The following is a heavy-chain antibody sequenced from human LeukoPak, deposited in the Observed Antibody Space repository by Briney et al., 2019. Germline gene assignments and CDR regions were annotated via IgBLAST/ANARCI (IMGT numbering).Heavy chain of an antibody. CDR2: INPNSGGT. CDR3: TRGIVVVPASRMIPTLEFDP. CDR1: GYTFTGYY. V-gene: IGHV1-2*02. Sequence: ASVKVSFKASGYTFTGYYMHWVRQAPGQGLEWMGWINPNSGGTNYAQKFQGRVTMTRDTSISTAYMELSRLRSDDTAVYYCTRGIVVVPASRMIPTLEFDPWGQGTLVTVSS. J-gene: IGHJ5*02. D-gene: IGHD2-2*01.